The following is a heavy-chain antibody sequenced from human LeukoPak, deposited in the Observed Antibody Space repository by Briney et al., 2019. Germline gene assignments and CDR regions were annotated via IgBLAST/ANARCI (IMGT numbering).Heavy chain of an antibody. CDR3: ASSSTAMVTPYWYFDL. J-gene: IGHJ2*01. D-gene: IGHD5-18*01. CDR1: GGSISSYY. Sequence: SEPLSLTCTVSGGSISSYYWSWIRQPPGKGLEWIGYIYYSGSTNYNPSLMSRVTISVDTSKNQFSLKLSSVTAADTAVYYCASSSTAMVTPYWYFDLWGRGTLVTVSS. V-gene: IGHV4-59*01. CDR2: IYYSGST.